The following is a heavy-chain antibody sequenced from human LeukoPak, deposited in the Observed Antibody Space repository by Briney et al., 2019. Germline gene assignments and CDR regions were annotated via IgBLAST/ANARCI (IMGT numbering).Heavy chain of an antibody. CDR1: GFVFSRYG. D-gene: IGHD3-10*01. Sequence: GRSLRLSCAASGFVFSRYGMHWVRQAPGKGLEWVAVIWYDGTDKYYADSVGGRFTISRDNSKNTLYLQMNSLRAEDTAVYYCARANYGSGSNYYYGMDVWGKGTTVTVSS. CDR2: IWYDGTDK. V-gene: IGHV3-33*01. J-gene: IGHJ6*04. CDR3: ARANYGSGSNYYYGMDV.